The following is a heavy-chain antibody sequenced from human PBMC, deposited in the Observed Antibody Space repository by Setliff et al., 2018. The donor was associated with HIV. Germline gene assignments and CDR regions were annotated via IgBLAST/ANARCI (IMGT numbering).Heavy chain of an antibody. D-gene: IGHD2-15*01. Sequence: ASVKVSCKASGYTFTSYGISWVRQAPGQGLEWMGWISAYNGNTNYAQKFRDRVTLTTDTSTSTAYMEIKSLTSDDTAVYYCARGYCGGGICYSPNWLDPWGQGTLVTVS. V-gene: IGHV1-18*01. J-gene: IGHJ5*02. CDR3: ARGYCGGGICYSPNWLDP. CDR2: ISAYNGNT. CDR1: GYTFTSYG.